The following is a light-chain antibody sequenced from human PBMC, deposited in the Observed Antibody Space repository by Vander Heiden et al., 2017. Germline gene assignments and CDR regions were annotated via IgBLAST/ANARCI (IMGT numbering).Light chain of an antibody. CDR3: NSQDSSGYRWV. V-gene: IGLV3-19*01. CDR1: SLRSYY. CDR2: GKN. J-gene: IGLJ3*02. Sequence: SSELTQDPAVSVDLGQTVRITCQGDSLRSYYATWYQQKPGQAPVLVIYGKNNRPSGIPDRFSGSSSGNTASLTITGAQAEDEADYYCNSQDSSGYRWVFGGGTKLTVL.